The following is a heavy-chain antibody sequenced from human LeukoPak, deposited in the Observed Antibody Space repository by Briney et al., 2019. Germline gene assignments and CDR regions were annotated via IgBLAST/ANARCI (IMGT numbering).Heavy chain of an antibody. V-gene: IGHV4-34*01. CDR1: GGSFSGYY. CDR2: INHSGST. Sequence: SETLSLTCAVYGGSFSGYYWSWIRQPPGKGLEWIGEINHSGSTNYNPSLKSRVTISVDTSKNQFSLKLSSVTAADTAVYYCARRITMVRGAKSGWFDPWGQGTLVTVSS. J-gene: IGHJ5*02. D-gene: IGHD3-10*01. CDR3: ARRITMVRGAKSGWFDP.